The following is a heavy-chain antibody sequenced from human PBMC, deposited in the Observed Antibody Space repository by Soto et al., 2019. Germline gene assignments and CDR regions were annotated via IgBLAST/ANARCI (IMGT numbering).Heavy chain of an antibody. J-gene: IGHJ4*02. Sequence: QVQLVQSGAEVKKPGSSVKVSCKASGGTFSSHVFNWVRQAPGQGIEWMGGIMPIIGTANYAQKFQGRDTITADESTSTAYMELSSLRSEDTAVYYCARDLEFRDGNISHLDYWGQGTLVTVSS. D-gene: IGHD3-10*01. CDR3: ARDLEFRDGNISHLDY. CDR2: IMPIIGTA. V-gene: IGHV1-69*01. CDR1: GGTFSSHV.